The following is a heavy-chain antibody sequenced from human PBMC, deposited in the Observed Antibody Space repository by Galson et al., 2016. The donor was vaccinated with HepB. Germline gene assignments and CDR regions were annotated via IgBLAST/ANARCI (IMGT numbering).Heavy chain of an antibody. CDR3: ARDTIADY. J-gene: IGHJ4*02. CDR1: GFTFSTSW. CDR2: INDDGSST. D-gene: IGHD3-3*01. Sequence: SLRLSCAASGFTFSTSWMHWVRQAPGKGLVWVSRINDDGSSTSYADSVKGRFTIFRDNLKDTLYLQMNNLRAEDTAVYYCARDTIADYWGQGTLVTVSS. V-gene: IGHV3-74*01.